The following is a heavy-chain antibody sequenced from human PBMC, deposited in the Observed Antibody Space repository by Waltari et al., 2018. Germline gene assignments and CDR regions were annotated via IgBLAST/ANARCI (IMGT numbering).Heavy chain of an antibody. V-gene: IGHV3-23*01. Sequence: EVQLLESGGGLVQPGGSLRLSCAASGFTFSSYAMSWVRQAPGKGLEWVSAISGSGGSTYYADSVKGRFTISRDNAKNSLYLQMNSLRAEDTAVYYCARRIAAPYYFDYWGQGTLVTVSS. CDR3: ARRIAAPYYFDY. CDR2: ISGSGGST. D-gene: IGHD6-13*01. J-gene: IGHJ4*02. CDR1: GFTFSSYA.